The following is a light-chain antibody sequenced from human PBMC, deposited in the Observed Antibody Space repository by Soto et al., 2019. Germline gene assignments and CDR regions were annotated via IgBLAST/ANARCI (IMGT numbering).Light chain of an antibody. CDR3: QQYDISPWT. CDR2: GAT. CDR1: QTVRSNY. J-gene: IGKJ1*01. Sequence: DIVLTQSPCTLSLSPGERVTLSCRASQTVRSNYLAWYQQRPGQTHRLLIYGATSRATGIPDRFSGSGSGTDFSLTISRLEPEDFAVYFCQQYDISPWTFGQGTKVEV. V-gene: IGKV3-20*01.